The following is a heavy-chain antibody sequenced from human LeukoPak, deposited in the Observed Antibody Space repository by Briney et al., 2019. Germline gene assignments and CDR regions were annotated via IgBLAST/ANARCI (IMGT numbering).Heavy chain of an antibody. CDR3: AREVGSGWYDF. CDR2: ISSSGSTI. CDR1: GFTFSSYE. J-gene: IGHJ5*01. D-gene: IGHD3-10*01. V-gene: IGHV3-48*03. Sequence: GGSLRLSCAASGFTFSSYEMNWVRQAPGKGLEWVSYISSSGSTIYYADSVKGRFTISRDNAKNSLYLQMNSLRAEDTAVYYCAREVGSGWYDFWGQGTLVTVSS.